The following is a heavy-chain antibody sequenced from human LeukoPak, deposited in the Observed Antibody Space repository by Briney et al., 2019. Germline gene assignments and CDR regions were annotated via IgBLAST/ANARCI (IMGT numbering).Heavy chain of an antibody. J-gene: IGHJ4*02. CDR2: IYHSGST. Sequence: SETLSLTCAVSGGSISSIKWWSWVRQPPGKGLEWIGNIYHSGSTNYNPSLKSRVTISLDKPKNQFSLNLGSVTAADTAVYYCARDYCTDDSCDPTYDSWGQGT. CDR1: GGSISSIKW. CDR3: ARDYCTDDSCDPTYDS. V-gene: IGHV4-4*02. D-gene: IGHD2-8*01.